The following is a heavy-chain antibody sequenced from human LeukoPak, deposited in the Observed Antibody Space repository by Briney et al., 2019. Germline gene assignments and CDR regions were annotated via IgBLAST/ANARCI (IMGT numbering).Heavy chain of an antibody. J-gene: IGHJ4*02. V-gene: IGHV3-21*01. CDR1: GFTFSSYS. Sequence: GGSLRLSCAASGFTFSSYSMNWVRQAPGKGLEWVSSISSSSSYIYYADSVKGRFTISRDNSKNTLYLQMNSLRAEDTAVYYCARDIYAMYYFDYWGQGTLVTVSS. CDR2: ISSSSSYI. D-gene: IGHD2-2*02. CDR3: ARDIYAMYYFDY.